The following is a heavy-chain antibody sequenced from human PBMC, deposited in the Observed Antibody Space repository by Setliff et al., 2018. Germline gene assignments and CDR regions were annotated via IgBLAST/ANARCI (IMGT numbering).Heavy chain of an antibody. CDR1: GYTFTSYY. CDR3: SRLGRYCTATTCQRLLGEEF. Sequence: ASVKVSCKASGYTFTSYYMHWVRQAPGQGLEWMGMVNPGGGSSTSTQRFQGRVTMTRDTSTNTAYMELRSLRSEDTAVYYCSRLGRYCTATTCQRLLGEEFWGQGTLVTVSS. J-gene: IGHJ4*02. V-gene: IGHV1-46*01. CDR2: VNPGGGSS. D-gene: IGHD2-8*02.